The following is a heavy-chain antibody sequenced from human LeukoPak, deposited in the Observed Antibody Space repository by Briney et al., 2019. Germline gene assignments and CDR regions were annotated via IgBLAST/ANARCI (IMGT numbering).Heavy chain of an antibody. J-gene: IGHJ4*02. D-gene: IGHD3-3*01. CDR2: ISPDESHK. Sequence: GGSLRLSCAASGFTFSQHWMIWVRQAPGKGLEWVAKISPDESHKTYADSVEGRFTISRDNAGKSLYLQMDSLRPDDTAVYYCARDPRWSFDYWGQGTLVAVSS. CDR3: ARDPRWSFDY. CDR1: GFTFSQHW. V-gene: IGHV3-7*04.